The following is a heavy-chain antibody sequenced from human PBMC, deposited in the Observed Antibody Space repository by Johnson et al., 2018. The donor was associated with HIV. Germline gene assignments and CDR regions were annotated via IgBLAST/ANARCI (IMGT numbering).Heavy chain of an antibody. V-gene: IGHV3-48*04. CDR2: ISSSGNTI. CDR3: ARDKGRGAFDI. Sequence: VLLVESGGGVVQPGRSLRLSCAASGFTFSSYWMSWLRQAPGKGLEWVSYISSSGNTIYYADSVKGRVTISRDNAKKSLYLQMNSLRAEDTAVYYCARDKGRGAFDIWGQGTMVTVSS. J-gene: IGHJ3*02. CDR1: GFTFSSYW. D-gene: IGHD3-10*01.